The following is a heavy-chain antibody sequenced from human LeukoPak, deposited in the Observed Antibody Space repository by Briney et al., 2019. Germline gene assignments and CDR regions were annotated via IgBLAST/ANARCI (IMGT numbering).Heavy chain of an antibody. J-gene: IGHJ4*02. CDR3: ARDSSGYNSG. CDR1: GFTFSSYW. D-gene: IGHD6-19*01. CDR2: IKQDGTEK. V-gene: IGHV3-7*01. Sequence: GGSLRLSCAASGFTFSSYWMSWVRQALGKGLEWVANIKQDGTEKYYVDSVKGRFTISRDNAKNSLYVQMNSLRAEDTAVYYCARDSSGYNSGWGQGTLVTVSS.